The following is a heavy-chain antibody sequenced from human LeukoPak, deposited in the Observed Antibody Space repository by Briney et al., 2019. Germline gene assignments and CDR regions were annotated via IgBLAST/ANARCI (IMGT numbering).Heavy chain of an antibody. CDR2: ISSSSSYI. Sequence: PGGSLRLSCAASGFAFSSYSMNWVRQAPGKGLEWVSSISSSSSYIYYADSVKGRFTISRDNAKNSLYLQMNSLRAEDTAVYYCARGTTVISSFAFDIWDQGTMVTVSS. CDR1: GFAFSSYS. CDR3: ARGTTVISSFAFDI. D-gene: IGHD4-17*01. V-gene: IGHV3-21*01. J-gene: IGHJ3*02.